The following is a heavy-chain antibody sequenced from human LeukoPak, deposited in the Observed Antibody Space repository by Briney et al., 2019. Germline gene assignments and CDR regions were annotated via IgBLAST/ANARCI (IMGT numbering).Heavy chain of an antibody. Sequence: GGSLRLSCAASGFTFSSYGMHWVRQAPGKGLEWVSSISSSSSYIYYADTLKGRFTISRDNAKNSLYLQMNSLRAEDTAVYYCASRAGGTGYWGQGTLVTVSS. CDR1: GFTFSSYG. CDR2: ISSSSSYI. V-gene: IGHV3-21*04. D-gene: IGHD2-15*01. J-gene: IGHJ4*02. CDR3: ASRAGGTGY.